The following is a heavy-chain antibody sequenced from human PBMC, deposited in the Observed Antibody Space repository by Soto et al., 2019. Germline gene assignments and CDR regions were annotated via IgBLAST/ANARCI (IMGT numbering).Heavy chain of an antibody. CDR3: ARAEYCGGDCYPDDAFDI. Sequence: LRLSCAASGFTFSSYEMNWVRQAPGKGLEWVSYISSSGSTIYYADSVKGRFTISRDNAKNSLYLQMNSLRAEDTSVYYCARAEYCGGDCYPDDAFDIWGQGTMVTVSS. CDR2: ISSSGSTI. D-gene: IGHD2-21*02. V-gene: IGHV3-48*03. J-gene: IGHJ3*02. CDR1: GFTFSSYE.